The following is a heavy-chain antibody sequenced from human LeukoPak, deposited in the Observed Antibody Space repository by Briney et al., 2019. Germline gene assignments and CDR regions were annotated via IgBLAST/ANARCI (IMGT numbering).Heavy chain of an antibody. D-gene: IGHD6-19*01. CDR3: ARGGWLDD. Sequence: GGSLRLSCAASGFNFNKYDITWARQAPGKGLEWVSTITGRSDKTYYTDSVKGRFVASRDNSKDTLYQQMNSLRAEDTALYYCARGGWLDDLGQGALVTVSS. J-gene: IGHJ4*02. CDR2: ITGRSDKT. V-gene: IGHV3-23*01. CDR1: GFNFNKYD.